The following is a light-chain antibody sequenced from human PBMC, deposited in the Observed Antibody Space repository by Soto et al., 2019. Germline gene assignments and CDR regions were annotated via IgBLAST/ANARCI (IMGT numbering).Light chain of an antibody. V-gene: IGKV3-20*01. CDR3: QQYDSSFRT. J-gene: IGKJ1*01. CDR2: GAS. Sequence: EIVLTQSPGTLSLSPGEGATLSCRASQSVRSTYLTWYQQKPGQAPRLLIYGASSRATGIPDRFSGSGSGTDFTLPISRLEPEDFAVYYCQQYDSSFRTFGQGTKVEIK. CDR1: QSVRSTY.